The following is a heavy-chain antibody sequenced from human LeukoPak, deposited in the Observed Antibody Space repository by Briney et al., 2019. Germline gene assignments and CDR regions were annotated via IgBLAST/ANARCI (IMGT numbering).Heavy chain of an antibody. D-gene: IGHD3-10*01. CDR3: ARDYYGSGSYYSAGLLDY. J-gene: IGHJ4*02. CDR1: GFTFSSYA. V-gene: IGHV3-30*04. CDR2: ISYDGSNK. Sequence: PGGSLRLSCAASGFTFSSYAMHWVRQAPGKGPEWVAVISYDGSNKYYADSVKGRFTISRDNSKNTPYLQMNSLRAEDTAVYYRARDYYGSGSYYSAGLLDYWGQGTLVTVSS.